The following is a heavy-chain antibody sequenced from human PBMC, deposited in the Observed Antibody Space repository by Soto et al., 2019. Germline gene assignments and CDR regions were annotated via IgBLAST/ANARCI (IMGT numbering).Heavy chain of an antibody. V-gene: IGHV3-7*03. J-gene: IGHJ4*02. D-gene: IGHD3-3*01. CDR2: IKEDGSER. CDR3: ARDVGPVTIFGEALSGYFDF. CDR1: GFSFGTYW. Sequence: GGSLRLSCAVSGFSFGTYWMSWVRQAPGKGLEWLASIKEDGSERYYLDSVKGRFTISRDNAKDSLSLQMNSLRGEDTAFYYCARDVGPVTIFGEALSGYFDFWGQGTLVTVSS.